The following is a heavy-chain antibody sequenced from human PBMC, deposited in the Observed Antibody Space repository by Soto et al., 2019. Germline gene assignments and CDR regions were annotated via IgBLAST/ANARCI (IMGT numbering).Heavy chain of an antibody. V-gene: IGHV3-23*01. CDR2: ISGSGGST. Sequence: GGSLRLSCAASGFTFSSYAMSWVRQAPGKGLEWVSAISGSGGSTYYADSVKGRFTISRDNSKNTLYLQMNSLRAVDTAVYYCAKGFRDPPYYYYGMAVWGQGTTVTVSS. J-gene: IGHJ6*02. CDR1: GFTFSSYA. D-gene: IGHD2-21*01. CDR3: AKGFRDPPYYYYGMAV.